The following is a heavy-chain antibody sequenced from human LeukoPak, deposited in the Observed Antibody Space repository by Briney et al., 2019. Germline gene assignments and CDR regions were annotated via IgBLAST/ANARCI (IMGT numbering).Heavy chain of an antibody. D-gene: IGHD3-10*01. J-gene: IGHJ5*02. CDR3: ARYSGSGFDP. V-gene: IGHV3-7*01. CDR2: IKKDGSEK. Sequence: GGSLRLSCAASGFTFSTYWMSWVRQAPGKGLEWVANIKKDGSEKYYVDSVKGRFTISRDNAKNSLYLRMNSLRAEDTAVYYCARYSGSGFDPWGQGTLVTVTS. CDR1: GFTFSTYW.